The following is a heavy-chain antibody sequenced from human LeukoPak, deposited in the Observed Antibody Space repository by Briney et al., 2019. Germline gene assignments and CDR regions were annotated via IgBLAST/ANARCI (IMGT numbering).Heavy chain of an antibody. CDR3: ARGSVVIFPYSSPYYFDY. CDR1: GYTFTSYD. CDR2: MNPNSGNT. D-gene: IGHD6-6*01. Sequence: ASVKVSCKASGYTFTSYDINWVRQATGQGLEWMGWMNPNSGNTGYAQKFQGRVTITRNTSISTAYMELSSLRSEDTAVYYCARGSVVIFPYSSPYYFDYWGQGTLVTVSS. J-gene: IGHJ4*02. V-gene: IGHV1-8*03.